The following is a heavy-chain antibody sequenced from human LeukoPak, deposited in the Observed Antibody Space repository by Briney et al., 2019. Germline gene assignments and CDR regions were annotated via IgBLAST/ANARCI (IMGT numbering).Heavy chain of an antibody. CDR2: ISGSGGST. V-gene: IGHV3-23*01. CDR3: ARDYWWNYDY. Sequence: GGSLRLSCAASGFTFSGYAMSWVRQAPGKGPEWVSAISGSGGSTYYADSVKGRFTISRDNSKNTIYLQMDSLRAEDTAIYYCARDYWWNYDYWGQGTLVTVSS. CDR1: GFTFSGYA. D-gene: IGHD1-7*01. J-gene: IGHJ4*02.